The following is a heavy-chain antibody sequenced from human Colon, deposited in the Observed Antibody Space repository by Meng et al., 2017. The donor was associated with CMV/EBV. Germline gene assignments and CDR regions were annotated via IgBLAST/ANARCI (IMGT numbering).Heavy chain of an antibody. D-gene: IGHD2-8*02. Sequence: SLKISCAASGFTFDDHAMHWVRQVPGKGLEWVAVINWNSGSIGYADSVKGRFTVSRDNAESSLYLQMNSLRAEDTAMYYCAKDKGVGYARGGMDVWGQGTTVTVSS. CDR3: AKDKGVGYARGGMDV. J-gene: IGHJ6*02. CDR1: GFTFDDHA. CDR2: INWNSGSI. V-gene: IGHV3-9*01.